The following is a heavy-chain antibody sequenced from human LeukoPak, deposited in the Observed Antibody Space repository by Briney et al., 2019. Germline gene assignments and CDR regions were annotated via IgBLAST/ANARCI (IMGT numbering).Heavy chain of an antibody. D-gene: IGHD3-16*02. CDR3: ARDLAWDDYVWGSYLGY. CDR2: IYYSGST. J-gene: IGHJ4*02. V-gene: IGHV4-59*01. CDR1: GGSIRSYY. Sequence: SETLSLTCTVSGGSIRSYYWSWIRQPPGKGLEWIGYIYYSGSTNYNPSLKSRVTISVDTSKNQFSLKLSSVTAADTAVYYCARDLAWDDYVWGSYLGYWGQGTLVTVSS.